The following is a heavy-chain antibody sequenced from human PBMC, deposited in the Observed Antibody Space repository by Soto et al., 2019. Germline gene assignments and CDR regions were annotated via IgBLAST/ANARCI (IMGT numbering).Heavy chain of an antibody. CDR1: GFIFSTYA. Sequence: EVQLLESGGGLVQPGGSLRLSCAASGFIFSTYAMSWVRQAPGKGLELVSAISGSGGTTYYADSVKGRFTISRDNSKNTLYLQMNSLRAEDTAIYYCAKIRAYNYGDFDYWGQGTLVTVSS. D-gene: IGHD5-18*01. V-gene: IGHV3-23*01. CDR2: ISGSGGTT. J-gene: IGHJ4*02. CDR3: AKIRAYNYGDFDY.